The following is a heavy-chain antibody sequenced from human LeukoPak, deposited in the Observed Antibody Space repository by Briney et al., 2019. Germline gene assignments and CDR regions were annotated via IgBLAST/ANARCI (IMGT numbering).Heavy chain of an antibody. Sequence: SQTLSLTCAVSGYSISSGYYWGWIRQPPGKGLEWIGSIYHSGSIYYNPSLKSRVTISVDTSKNQFSLKLSSVTAADTAVYYCARCIVGATLFDYWGQGTLVTVSS. CDR3: ARCIVGATLFDY. D-gene: IGHD1-26*01. CDR1: GYSISSGYY. J-gene: IGHJ4*02. V-gene: IGHV4-38-2*01. CDR2: IYHSGSI.